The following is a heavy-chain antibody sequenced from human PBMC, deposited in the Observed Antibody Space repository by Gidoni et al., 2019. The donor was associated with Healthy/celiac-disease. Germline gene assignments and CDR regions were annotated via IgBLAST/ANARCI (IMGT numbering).Heavy chain of an antibody. CDR2: ISYDGSNK. CDR1: GFTVSSYA. V-gene: IGHV3-30-3*01. J-gene: IGHJ3*02. CDR3: ASSRTFLDAFDI. D-gene: IGHD6-13*01. Sequence: QVQLVESGGGVVQPGRSLRLSCAASGFTVSSYAMHWVRQDTGKGLEWVAVISYDGSNKYYADSVKGRFTISRDNSKNTLYLQMNSLRAEDTAVYYCASSRTFLDAFDIWGQGTMVTVSS.